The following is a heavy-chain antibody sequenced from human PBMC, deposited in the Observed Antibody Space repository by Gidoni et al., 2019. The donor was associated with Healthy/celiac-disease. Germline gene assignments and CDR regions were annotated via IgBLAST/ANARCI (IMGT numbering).Heavy chain of an antibody. CDR1: GFTFSSYA. J-gene: IGHJ4*02. Sequence: QVQLVESGGGVVQPGRSLRLSCAASGFTFSSYAMHWVRQAPGKGLEWVAVISYDGSNKYYADSVKGRFTISRDNSKNTLYLQMNSLRAEDTAVYYCAREGKENFDYWGQGTLVTVSS. CDR2: ISYDGSNK. V-gene: IGHV3-30*01. D-gene: IGHD3-10*01. CDR3: AREGKENFDY.